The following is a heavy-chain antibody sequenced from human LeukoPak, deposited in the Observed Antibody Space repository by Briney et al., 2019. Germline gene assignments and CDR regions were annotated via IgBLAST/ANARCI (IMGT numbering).Heavy chain of an antibody. J-gene: IGHJ6*02. CDR1: GYTFTGYY. CDR2: INPNSGGT. V-gene: IGHV1-2*02. D-gene: IGHD3-10*01. CDR3: ATRGVSAPPGPYYYYGMDV. Sequence: ASVKVSYKASGYTFTGYYMHWVRQAPGQGLEWMGWINPNSGGTNYAQKFQGRVTMTRDTSISTAYMELSRLRSDDTAVYYCATRGVSAPPGPYYYYGMDVWGQGTTVTVSS.